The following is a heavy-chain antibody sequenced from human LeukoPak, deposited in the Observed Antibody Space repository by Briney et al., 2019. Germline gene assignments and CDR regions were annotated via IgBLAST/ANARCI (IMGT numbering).Heavy chain of an antibody. V-gene: IGHV4-4*07. D-gene: IGHD6-13*01. CDR2: IYTSGST. Sequence: SETLSLTCTVSGGSISSYYWSWIRQPAGKGLEWIGRIYTSGSTNYNPSLKSRVTMSVDTSKNQFSLKLSSVTAADTAVYYCARPRIAAAGTNPTNFDYWGQGTLVTVSS. J-gene: IGHJ4*02. CDR1: GGSISSYY. CDR3: ARPRIAAAGTNPTNFDY.